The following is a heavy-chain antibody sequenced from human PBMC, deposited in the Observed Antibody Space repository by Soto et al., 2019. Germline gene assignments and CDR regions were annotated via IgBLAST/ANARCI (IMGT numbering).Heavy chain of an antibody. D-gene: IGHD5-18*01. CDR3: ARVKYSYGFILDY. J-gene: IGHJ4*02. V-gene: IGHV1-69*13. CDR1: GGTFSSYA. CDR2: IIPIFGTA. Sequence: SVKVSCKASGGTFSSYAISWVRQAPGQGLEWMGGIIPIFGTANYAQKFQGRVTITADESTSTAYMELSSLRSEDTAVYYCARVKYSYGFILDYWGQGTPVTVSS.